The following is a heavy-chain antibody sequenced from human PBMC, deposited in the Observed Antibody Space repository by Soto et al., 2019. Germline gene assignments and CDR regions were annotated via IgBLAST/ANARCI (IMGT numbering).Heavy chain of an antibody. J-gene: IGHJ4*02. D-gene: IGHD2-15*01. Sequence: PGGCLRLSCAASGVTFCSYAMHWVRQAPGKGLEYVSAISSNGGSTYYANSVKGRFTISRDNSKNTLYLQMGSLRAEDMAVYYCAREKHCSGGSCYSGPIDYWGQGTLVTVSS. CDR2: ISSNGGST. V-gene: IGHV3-64*01. CDR3: AREKHCSGGSCYSGPIDY. CDR1: GVTFCSYA.